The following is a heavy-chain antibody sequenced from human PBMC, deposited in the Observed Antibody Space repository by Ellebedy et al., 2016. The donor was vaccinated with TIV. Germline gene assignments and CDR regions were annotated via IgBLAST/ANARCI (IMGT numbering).Heavy chain of an antibody. V-gene: IGHV1-46*01. CDR2: VNPNGAYT. Sequence: AASVKVSCKASGYTFTNSQIHWVRKAPGQGLEWMGVVNPNGAYTTYDQKFQGRVTMTRDTSTSTVYMNLSSLRSEDTAVYYCARAMGADWNHARVFDYWGRGTLVTVSS. J-gene: IGHJ4*02. CDR1: GYTFTNSQ. CDR3: ARAMGADWNHARVFDY. D-gene: IGHD2-21*01.